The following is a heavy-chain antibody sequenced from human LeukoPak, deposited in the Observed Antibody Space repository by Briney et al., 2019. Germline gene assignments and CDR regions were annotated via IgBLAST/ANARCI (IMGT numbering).Heavy chain of an antibody. V-gene: IGHV3-13*01. D-gene: IGHD1-7*01. J-gene: IGHJ6*02. CDR2: IGTADDT. CDR3: AREIRETVITRHYYYGIDV. CDR1: GFTFSTYD. Sequence: GGSLRLSCAASGFTFSTYDMHWVRQVTGKGLEWVSAIGTADDTYYLGSVKGRFTISRENAKNVLYLQMSSLRAEDTAVYYCAREIRETVITRHYYYGIDVWGQGTTVTVPS.